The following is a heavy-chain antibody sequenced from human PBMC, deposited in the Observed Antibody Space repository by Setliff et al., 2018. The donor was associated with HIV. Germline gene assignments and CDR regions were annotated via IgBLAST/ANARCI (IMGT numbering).Heavy chain of an antibody. D-gene: IGHD6-6*01. J-gene: IGHJ4*02. Sequence: SETLSLTCTVSGYSISSSNWWSWVRQPPGKGLEWIGEIYHSGSTIYNPSLKSRVTISVDTSKNQFSLKLSSATAADTAVYYCARRPYYFDSWGQGTLVTVSS. V-gene: IGHV4-4*02. CDR3: ARRPYYFDS. CDR2: IYHSGST. CDR1: GYSISSSNW.